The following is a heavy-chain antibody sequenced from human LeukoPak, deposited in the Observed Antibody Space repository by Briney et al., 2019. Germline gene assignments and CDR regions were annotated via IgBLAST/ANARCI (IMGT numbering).Heavy chain of an antibody. CDR1: GGTFSSYA. CDR3: ASLYSSGWYYHDY. J-gene: IGHJ4*02. V-gene: IGHV1-69*01. CDR2: IIPIFGTA. D-gene: IGHD6-19*01. Sequence: GSSVKVSCKASGGTFSSYAISWVRQAPGQGLEWMGGIIPIFGTANYAQKFQGRVTITADESASTAYMELSSLRSEDTAVYYCASLYSSGWYYHDYWGQGTLVTVSS.